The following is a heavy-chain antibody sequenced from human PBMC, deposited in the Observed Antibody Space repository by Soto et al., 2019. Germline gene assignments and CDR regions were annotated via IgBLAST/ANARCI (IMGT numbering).Heavy chain of an antibody. V-gene: IGHV6-1*01. CDR3: ERETAIKGGSFYYYYMDV. D-gene: IGHD1-26*01. Sequence: QSQTLSLTCAISGDSVSSNSAAWNWIRQSPSRGLEWLGRTYYRSKWYNDYAVSVKSRITINPDTSKNQFSLQLNSVTPEDTAVYACERETAIKGGSFYYYYMDVWGKGTTVTVSS. J-gene: IGHJ6*03. CDR1: GDSVSSNSAA. CDR2: TYYRSKWYN.